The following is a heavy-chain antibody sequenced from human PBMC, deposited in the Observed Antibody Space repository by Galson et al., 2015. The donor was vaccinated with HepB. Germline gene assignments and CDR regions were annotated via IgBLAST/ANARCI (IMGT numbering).Heavy chain of an antibody. D-gene: IGHD2-15*01. V-gene: IGHV3-30-3*01. J-gene: IGHJ3*02. CDR3: AREVVVVAAPAAFDI. CDR2: ISYDGSNK. Sequence: SLRLSCAASGFTFSSYGMHWVRQAPGKGLEWVAVISYDGSNKYYADSVKGRFTISGDNSKNTLYLQMNSLSAEDTAVYYCAREVVVVAAPAAFDIWGQGTMVTVSS. CDR1: GFTFSSYG.